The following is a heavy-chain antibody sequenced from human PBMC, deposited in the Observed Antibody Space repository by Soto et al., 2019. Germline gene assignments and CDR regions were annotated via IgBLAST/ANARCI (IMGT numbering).Heavy chain of an antibody. CDR1: GFTFSNAW. V-gene: IGHV3-15*07. CDR3: TTDLGAYEGGWD. Sequence: EVQLVESGGGLVKPGGSLRLSCAASGFTFSNAWMNWVRQAPGKGLEWVGRIKSKTDGGTTDYAAPVKGRFTISRDDSKNTLYLQMNSLKTEDTAVYDCTTDLGAYEGGWDWGQGTLVTVSS. CDR2: IKSKTDGGTT. J-gene: IGHJ4*02. D-gene: IGHD3-16*01.